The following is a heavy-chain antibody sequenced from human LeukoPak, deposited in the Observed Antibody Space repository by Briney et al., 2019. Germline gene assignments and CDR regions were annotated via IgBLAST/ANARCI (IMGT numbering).Heavy chain of an antibody. CDR3: ARGGIAARRDAFDI. Sequence: PSETLSLTCAVYGGSFSGYYWTWIRQPPGKGLEWIGEINHSGSTNYNPSLKGRVTISVDTSKKHFSLKLNSVTAADTAVYYCARGGIAARRDAFDIWGQGTLVTVYS. D-gene: IGHD6-6*01. CDR1: GGSFSGYY. J-gene: IGHJ3*02. V-gene: IGHV4-34*01. CDR2: INHSGST.